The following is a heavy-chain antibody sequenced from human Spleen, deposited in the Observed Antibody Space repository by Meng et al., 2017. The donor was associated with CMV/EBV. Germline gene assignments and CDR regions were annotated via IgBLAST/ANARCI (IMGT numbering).Heavy chain of an antibody. CDR3: ARPHCSSTACYYYFDY. CDR2: IYYSGST. J-gene: IGHJ4*02. D-gene: IGHD2-2*01. Sequence: SETLSLTCTVSGGSISSSSYYWGWIRQPPGKGLEWIGSIYYSGSTYYNPSLKSRVTISVDTSKNQFSLKLSSVTAADTAVYYCARPHCSSTACYYYFDYWGQGTLVTVSS. CDR1: GGSISSSSYY. V-gene: IGHV4-39*07.